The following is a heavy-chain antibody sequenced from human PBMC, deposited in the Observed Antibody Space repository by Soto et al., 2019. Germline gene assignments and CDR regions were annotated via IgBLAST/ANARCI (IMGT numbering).Heavy chain of an antibody. V-gene: IGHV3-33*01. CDR1: GFTFSSYG. Sequence: GGSLRLSCAASGFTFSSYGMHWVRQAPGKGLEWVAVIWYDGSNKYYADSVKGRFTISRDNSKNTLYLQMNSLRAEDTAVYYCARNGITGTPGWFDPWGQGTLVTVSS. J-gene: IGHJ5*02. CDR2: IWYDGSNK. CDR3: ARNGITGTPGWFDP. D-gene: IGHD1-20*01.